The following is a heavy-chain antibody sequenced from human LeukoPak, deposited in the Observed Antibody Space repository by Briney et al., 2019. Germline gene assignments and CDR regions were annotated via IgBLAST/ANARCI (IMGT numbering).Heavy chain of an antibody. CDR2: IYYSGST. V-gene: IGHV4-39*01. CDR3: ARRIVVVPAAPDNWFDP. D-gene: IGHD2-2*01. J-gene: IGHJ5*02. Sequence: PSETLSLTCTVSGGSISSSSYYWGWIRQPPGKGLEWIGSIYYSGSTYYNPSLKSRVTISVDTSKNQFSLKLSSVTAADTAVYYCARRIVVVPAAPDNWFDPWGQGTLVTVSS. CDR1: GGSISSSSYY.